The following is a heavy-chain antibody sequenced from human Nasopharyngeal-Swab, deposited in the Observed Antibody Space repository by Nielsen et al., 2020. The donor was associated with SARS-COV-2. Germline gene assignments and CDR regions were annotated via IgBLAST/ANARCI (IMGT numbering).Heavy chain of an antibody. D-gene: IGHD6-13*01. CDR1: GYTFTSYA. V-gene: IGHV7-4-1*02. J-gene: IGHJ4*02. CDR3: ARERGYSSSWYLNLYYFDY. CDR2: INTNTGNP. Sequence: ASMKVSCKASGYTFTSYAMNWVRQAPGQGLEWMGWINTNTGNPTYAQGFTGRFVFSLDTSVSTAYLQISSLKAEDTAVYYCARERGYSSSWYLNLYYFDYWGQGTLVTVSS.